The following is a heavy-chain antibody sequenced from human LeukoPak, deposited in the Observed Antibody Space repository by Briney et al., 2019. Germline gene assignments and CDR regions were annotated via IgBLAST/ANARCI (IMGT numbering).Heavy chain of an antibody. V-gene: IGHV3-30*09. D-gene: IGHD3-10*01. Sequence: GGSLRLSCSASGFTFSNYAMHWVRQAPGKGLECVAVISHDGANEYYADSVKGRFAISRDISKNTLYLHMSSLRADDTAVYYCAKGAYYYGSGTYYFDYWGQGTLVTVSS. CDR3: AKGAYYYGSGTYYFDY. CDR2: ISHDGANE. CDR1: GFTFSNYA. J-gene: IGHJ4*02.